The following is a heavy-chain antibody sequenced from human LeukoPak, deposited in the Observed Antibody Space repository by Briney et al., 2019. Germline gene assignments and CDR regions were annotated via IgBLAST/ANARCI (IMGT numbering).Heavy chain of an antibody. Sequence: GGSLRLSFAASGFTFSGSAMHWVRQASGKGLEWVGRIRSKANSYATAYAASVKGRFTISRDDSKNTAYLQMNSLKTEDTAVYYCTRRGLAGPGDYWGQGTLVTVSS. D-gene: IGHD3/OR15-3a*01. CDR3: TRRGLAGPGDY. CDR1: GFTFSGSA. CDR2: IRSKANSYAT. V-gene: IGHV3-73*01. J-gene: IGHJ4*02.